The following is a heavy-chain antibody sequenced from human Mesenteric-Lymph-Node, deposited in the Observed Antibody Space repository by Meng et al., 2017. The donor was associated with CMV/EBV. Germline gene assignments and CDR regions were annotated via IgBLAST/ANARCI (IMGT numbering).Heavy chain of an antibody. CDR1: GYTFTSYD. CDR2: MNPNSGNT. J-gene: IGHJ6*02. Sequence: ASVKVSCKASGYTFTSYDINWVRQATGQGLEWMGWMNPNSGNTGYAQKFQGRVTMTRNTFISTAYMELSSLRSEDTAVYYCARGQPPDYDFWSGYYLHYYYGMDVWGQGTTVTVSS. CDR3: ARGQPPDYDFWSGYYLHYYYGMDV. D-gene: IGHD3-3*01. V-gene: IGHV1-8*01.